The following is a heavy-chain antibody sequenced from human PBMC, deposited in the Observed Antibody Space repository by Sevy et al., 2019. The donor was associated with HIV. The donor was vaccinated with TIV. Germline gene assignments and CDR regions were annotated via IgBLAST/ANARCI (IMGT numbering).Heavy chain of an antibody. V-gene: IGHV3-30*18. CDR1: GFTFSSYG. J-gene: IGHJ6*02. CDR2: ISYDGSNK. CDR3: AKDRLYSSSSGDMVYYYYGMDV. Sequence: GGSLRLSCAASGFTFSSYGMHWVRQAPGKGLEWVAVISYDGSNKYYAHSVKGRFTISRDNSKNTLYLQMNSLRAEDTAVYYCAKDRLYSSSSGDMVYYYYGMDVWGQGTTVTVSS. D-gene: IGHD6-6*01.